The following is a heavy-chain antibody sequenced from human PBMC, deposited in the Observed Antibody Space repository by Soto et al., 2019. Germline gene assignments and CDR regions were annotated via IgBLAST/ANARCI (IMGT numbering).Heavy chain of an antibody. Sequence: PSETLSLTCTVSGGSISSGGYYWSWIRQHPGKGLEWIGYIYYSGSTYYNPSLKSRVTISVDTSKNQFSLKLSSVTAADTAVYYCARDLGDGLRAFDIWGQGTMVTVSS. V-gene: IGHV4-31*03. CDR2: IYYSGST. CDR3: ARDLGDGLRAFDI. CDR1: GGSISSGGYY. D-gene: IGHD3-16*01. J-gene: IGHJ3*02.